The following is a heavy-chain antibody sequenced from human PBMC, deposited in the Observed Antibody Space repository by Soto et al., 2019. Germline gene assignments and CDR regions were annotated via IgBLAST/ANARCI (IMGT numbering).Heavy chain of an antibody. CDR3: ARAGGSPYHDHEFDY. D-gene: IGHD2-2*01. Sequence: QVQLQESGPGLVKPSETLSLTCSVSGVSTSNHYWTWIRKPPGQGPEWIGCIYYRGTTNYNASFNSRVTISVDTSKNQFSLKLTSVTTADTAVYYCARAGGSPYHDHEFDYWGQGILVTVSS. CDR2: IYYRGTT. J-gene: IGHJ4*02. CDR1: GVSTSNHY. V-gene: IGHV4-59*11.